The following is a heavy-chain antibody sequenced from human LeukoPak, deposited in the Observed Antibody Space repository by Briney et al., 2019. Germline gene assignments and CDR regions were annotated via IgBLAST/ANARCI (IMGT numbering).Heavy chain of an antibody. J-gene: IGHJ4*02. Sequence: SQTLSLTCTVSGGSISSGAYYWSWIRQPPGKGLEWIGYIYYSGSTYYNPSLKSGVTISVDTSRNQFSLKLSSVTAADTAVYYCAREVEFGEFDFDYWGQGTLVTVSS. D-gene: IGHD3-10*01. CDR2: IYYSGST. CDR3: AREVEFGEFDFDY. CDR1: GGSISSGAYY. V-gene: IGHV4-30-4*01.